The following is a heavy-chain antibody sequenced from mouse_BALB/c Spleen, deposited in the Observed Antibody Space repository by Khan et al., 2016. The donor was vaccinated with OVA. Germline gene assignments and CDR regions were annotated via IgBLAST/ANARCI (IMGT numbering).Heavy chain of an antibody. CDR2: ISYSGST. V-gene: IGHV3-2*02. Sequence: VQLQESGPGLVKPSQSLSLTCTVTGYSITSDYAWNWIRQFPGNKLEWMGYISYSGSTSYNPSLKSRISITRDTSKNQFFLQLNSVTTEDTATYYCARSIMANWGQGTTLTVYS. J-gene: IGHJ2*01. CDR3: ARSIMAN. CDR1: GYSITSDYA.